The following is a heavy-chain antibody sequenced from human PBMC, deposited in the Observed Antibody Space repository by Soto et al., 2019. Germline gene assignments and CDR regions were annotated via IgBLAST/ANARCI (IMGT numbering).Heavy chain of an antibody. J-gene: IGHJ4*02. V-gene: IGHV3-30*18. D-gene: IGHD2-2*01. CDR2: ISYDGSNK. CDR3: ANTPKAAAMRAALGY. CDR1: GFTFSSYG. Sequence: QVQLVESGGGVVQPGRSLRLSCAASGFTFSSYGMHWVRQAPGKGLEWVAVISYDGSNKYYADSVKGRFTISRDNSKNTLYLQMNSLRADDTAVYYCANTPKAAAMRAALGYWGQGTLVTVSS.